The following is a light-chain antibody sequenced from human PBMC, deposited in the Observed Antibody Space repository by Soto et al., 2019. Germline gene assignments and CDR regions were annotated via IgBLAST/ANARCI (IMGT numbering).Light chain of an antibody. CDR2: DAS. J-gene: IGKJ4*01. CDR1: QSIRTN. Sequence: EIMMTQSPATVSVSPGERATLSCRASQSIRTNVAWYQQKPGQALRLLIYDASTRATGLSSRFSGSGSGTEFPLTISSLQSEDVAIYYCQQYNDWPPLTFGGGTRLEI. CDR3: QQYNDWPPLT. V-gene: IGKV3-15*01.